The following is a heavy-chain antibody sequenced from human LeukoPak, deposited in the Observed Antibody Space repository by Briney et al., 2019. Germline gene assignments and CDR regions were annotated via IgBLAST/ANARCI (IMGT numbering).Heavy chain of an antibody. CDR3: ARSPYYDSTIHYLDY. CDR1: GGSISSGGYS. CDR2: IYHGGST. V-gene: IGHV4-30-2*01. Sequence: SQTLSLTCAVSGGSISSGGYSWSWIRQPPGKGLEWIGYIYHGGSTYYNPSLKSRVTISVDRSKNQFSLKLSSVTAADTAVYFCARSPYYDSTIHYLDYWGQGTLVTVSS. J-gene: IGHJ4*02. D-gene: IGHD3-22*01.